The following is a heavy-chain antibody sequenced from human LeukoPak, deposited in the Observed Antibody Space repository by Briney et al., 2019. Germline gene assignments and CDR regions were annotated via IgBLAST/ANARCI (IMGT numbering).Heavy chain of an antibody. CDR2: IYYSGST. V-gene: IGHV4-39*01. CDR1: GGSISSSSYY. J-gene: IGHJ4*02. Sequence: SETLSLTCTVSGGSISSSSYYWGWIRQPPGKGLEWIGSIYYSGSTYYNPSLKSRVTISVGTSKNQFSLKLSSVTAADTAVYYCARRTAVAARGYFDYWGQGTLVTVSS. D-gene: IGHD6-19*01. CDR3: ARRTAVAARGYFDY.